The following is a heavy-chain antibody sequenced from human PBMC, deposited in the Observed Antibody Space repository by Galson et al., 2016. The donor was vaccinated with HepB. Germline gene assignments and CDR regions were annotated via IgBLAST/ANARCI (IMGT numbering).Heavy chain of an antibody. V-gene: IGHV3-23*01. J-gene: IGHJ4*02. CDR3: AKVLEHGRGDF. Sequence: SLRLSCAASGFTFSTYAMSWVRQAPGKGLEWLSVISGSGGGTKYADSVKGRFTISRDNSKNTLYLQMNSRRAEDTAIYYCAKVLEHGRGDFWGQGTLVTVSS. D-gene: IGHD3-3*01. CDR2: ISGSGGGT. CDR1: GFTFSTYA.